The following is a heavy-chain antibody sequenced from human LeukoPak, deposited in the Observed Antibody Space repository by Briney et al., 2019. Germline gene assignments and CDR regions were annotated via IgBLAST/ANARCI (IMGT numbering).Heavy chain of an antibody. CDR1: GFTFSSYW. J-gene: IGHJ4*02. V-gene: IGHV3-74*01. Sequence: PGGSLRLSCAASGFTFSSYWMHWVRHAPGKGLVWVSRINSDGSSTSYADSVKGRFTISRDNGKNTLYLQVDSLRAEDTAVYYCAKGGARYFDWLAIDYWGQGTLVTVSS. D-gene: IGHD3-9*01. CDR2: INSDGSST. CDR3: AKGGARYFDWLAIDY.